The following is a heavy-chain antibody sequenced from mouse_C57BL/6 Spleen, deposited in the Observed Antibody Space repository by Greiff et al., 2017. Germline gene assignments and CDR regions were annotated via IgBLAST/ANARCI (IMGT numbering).Heavy chain of an antibody. CDR1: GFTFTDYY. D-gene: IGHD1-1*01. CDR3: ARSPYYGSSGSWYFDV. J-gene: IGHJ1*03. CDR2: IRNKANGYTT. V-gene: IGHV7-3*01. Sequence: EVMLVESGGGLVQPGGSLSLSCAASGFTFTDYYMSWVRQPPGKALEWLGFIRNKANGYTTEYSASVKGRFTISRDNSQSILYLQMNALRAEDSATYYCARSPYYGSSGSWYFDVWGTGTTVTVSS.